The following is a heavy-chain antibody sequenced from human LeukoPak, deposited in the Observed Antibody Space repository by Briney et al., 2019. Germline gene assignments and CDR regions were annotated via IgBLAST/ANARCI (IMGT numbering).Heavy chain of an antibody. J-gene: IGHJ6*04. D-gene: IGHD2-2*01. V-gene: IGHV1-69*13. CDR1: GGTFSSYA. Sequence: ASVKVSCKASGGTFSSYAISWVRQAPGQGLEWMGGIIPIFGTANYAQKFQGRVTITADGSTSTAYMELSSLRSEDTAVYYCATAPKDIVVVPAAVNEYYGMDVWGKGTTVTVSS. CDR3: ATAPKDIVVVPAAVNEYYGMDV. CDR2: IIPIFGTA.